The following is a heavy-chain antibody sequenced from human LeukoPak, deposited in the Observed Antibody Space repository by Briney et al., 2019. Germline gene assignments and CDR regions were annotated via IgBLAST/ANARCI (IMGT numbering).Heavy chain of an antibody. D-gene: IGHD3-16*01. Sequence: PGGSLSLSCAASGFTFSSYAMSWVRPAPGKGLEWVSAISGSGGSTYYADSVKGRFTISRDNSRDTLYLQMNSLRAEDTAVYYCAKGYYDYVWGSYYFDYWGQGTLVTVSS. J-gene: IGHJ4*02. CDR2: ISGSGGST. CDR1: GFTFSSYA. V-gene: IGHV3-23*01. CDR3: AKGYYDYVWGSYYFDY.